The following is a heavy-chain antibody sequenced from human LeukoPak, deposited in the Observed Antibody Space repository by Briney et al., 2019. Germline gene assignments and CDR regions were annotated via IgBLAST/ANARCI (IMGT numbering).Heavy chain of an antibody. CDR1: GFTFSSYA. Sequence: GGSLRLSCSASGFTFSSYAMHWVRQAPGKGLEYVSGISINGGSTYYADSVKGRFTISRDNSRNTLYLEMNSLRAEDTGVYYCARDGVVSSTDRKEYFQHWGQGTLVTVSS. CDR3: ARDGVVSSTDRKEYFQH. D-gene: IGHD2-8*02. CDR2: ISINGGST. V-gene: IGHV3-64*04. J-gene: IGHJ1*01.